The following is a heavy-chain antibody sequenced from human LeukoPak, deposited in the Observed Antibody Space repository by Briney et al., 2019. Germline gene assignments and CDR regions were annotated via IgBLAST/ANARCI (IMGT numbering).Heavy chain of an antibody. D-gene: IGHD2-15*01. Sequence: GGSLRLSCAASGFTFSSYAMSWVRQAPGKGLEWVSVISGSGGSTYYADSVKGRFTISRDNSKNTLYLQMNSLRAEDTAVYYCAKDRGYCSGGSCYTHFDYWGQGTLVTVSS. J-gene: IGHJ4*02. CDR3: AKDRGYCSGGSCYTHFDY. CDR1: GFTFSSYA. V-gene: IGHV3-23*01. CDR2: ISGSGGST.